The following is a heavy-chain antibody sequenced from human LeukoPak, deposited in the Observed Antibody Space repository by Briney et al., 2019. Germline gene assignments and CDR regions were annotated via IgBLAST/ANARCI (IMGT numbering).Heavy chain of an antibody. Sequence: ASVKVSCKAPGGTFSSYAISWVRQAPGQGLEWMGGIIPIFGTANYAQKFQGRVTITADESTSTAYMELSSLRSEDTAVYYCARERNDFWSGYCDYWGQGTLVTVSS. CDR2: IIPIFGTA. CDR1: GGTFSSYA. CDR3: ARERNDFWSGYCDY. J-gene: IGHJ4*02. D-gene: IGHD3-3*01. V-gene: IGHV1-69*01.